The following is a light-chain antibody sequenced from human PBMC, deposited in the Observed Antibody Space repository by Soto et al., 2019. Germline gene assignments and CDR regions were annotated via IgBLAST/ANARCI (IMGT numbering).Light chain of an antibody. CDR2: DAS. Sequence: DVQMAQSPSTLSASLGDRVTITCRASQSISTWLAWYQQKPGKAPKVLIYDASNLESGVPSRFSGSGSGTEFTLTISSLQPHDFATYYCQQYKSFWTFGQGTKVDI. CDR3: QQYKSFWT. V-gene: IGKV1-5*01. J-gene: IGKJ1*01. CDR1: QSISTW.